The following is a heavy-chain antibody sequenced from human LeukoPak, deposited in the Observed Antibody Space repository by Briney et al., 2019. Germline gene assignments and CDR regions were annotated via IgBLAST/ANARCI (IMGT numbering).Heavy chain of an antibody. V-gene: IGHV3-7*01. J-gene: IGHJ4*02. CDR3: ARNYYYHFDY. CDR1: GFTFTSYW. Sequence: GGSLRLSCAASGFTFTSYWMTWVRQAPGKGLEWVANIKQDGSAKNYVDSLRGRFTISRDNAKDSLYLQMNSLRAEDTAVYFCARNYYYHFDYWGQGTLVAVSS. CDR2: IKQDGSAK. D-gene: IGHD3-10*01.